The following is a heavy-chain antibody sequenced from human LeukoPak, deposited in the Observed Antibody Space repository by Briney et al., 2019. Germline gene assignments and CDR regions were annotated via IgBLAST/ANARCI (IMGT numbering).Heavy chain of an antibody. Sequence: SETLSLTCAVSGYSISSGYYWGWIRQPPGKGLEWIGSIYHSGSTYYNPSLKSRVTISVDASKNQFSLKLSSVTAADTAVYYCASAYYDFWSGYYGPADYWGQGTLVTVSS. V-gene: IGHV4-38-2*01. CDR3: ASAYYDFWSGYYGPADY. J-gene: IGHJ4*02. CDR1: GYSISSGYY. CDR2: IYHSGST. D-gene: IGHD3-3*01.